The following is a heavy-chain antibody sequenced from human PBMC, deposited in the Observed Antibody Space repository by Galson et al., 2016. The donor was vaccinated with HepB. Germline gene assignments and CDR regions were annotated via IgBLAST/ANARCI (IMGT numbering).Heavy chain of an antibody. CDR3: AREGSGLTFDY. J-gene: IGHJ4*02. CDR2: ILPIFGTA. Sequence: SVKVSCKASGGSFSSYAISWVRQAPGQGLQWMGGILPIFGTANYAQKFQGRVTITADKSTSTAYMELSSLRSEDTAVYYCAREGSGLTFDYWGQGTLVTVSS. D-gene: IGHD1-14*01. CDR1: GGSFSSYA. V-gene: IGHV1-69*06.